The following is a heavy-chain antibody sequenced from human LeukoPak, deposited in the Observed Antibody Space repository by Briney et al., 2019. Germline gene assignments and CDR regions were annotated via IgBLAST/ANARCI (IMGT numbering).Heavy chain of an antibody. CDR1: GGTFSSYA. J-gene: IGHJ2*01. Sequence: ASVKVSRKASGGTFSSYAISWVRQAPGQGLEWMGGIIPIFGTANYAQKFQGRVTITTDESTSTAYMELSSLRSEDTAVYYCAREELRATDWYFDLWGCGTLVTVSS. D-gene: IGHD3-10*01. CDR3: AREELRATDWYFDL. V-gene: IGHV1-69*05. CDR2: IIPIFGTA.